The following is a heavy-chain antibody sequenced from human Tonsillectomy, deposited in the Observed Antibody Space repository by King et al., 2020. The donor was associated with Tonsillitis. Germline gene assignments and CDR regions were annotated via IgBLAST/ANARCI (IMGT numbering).Heavy chain of an antibody. CDR1: GDSFSSYY. V-gene: IGHV4-4*07. J-gene: IGHJ5*02. CDR3: ARDLYVGYP. CDR2: INTSGST. D-gene: IGHD2-15*01. Sequence: VQLQESGPGLVKPSETLSLTCSVSGDSFSSYYWSWIRQPAGKGLEWIGCINTSGSTNYNPSLKSRVTMSVEMSTNQFSLKLTSVTAADTAVYYCARDLYVGYPWGQGTLVTVSS.